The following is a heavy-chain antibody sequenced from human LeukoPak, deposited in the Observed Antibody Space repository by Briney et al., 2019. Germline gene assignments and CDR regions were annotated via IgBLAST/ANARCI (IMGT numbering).Heavy chain of an antibody. J-gene: IGHJ6*03. D-gene: IGHD3-10*01. CDR2: IIPIFGTA. V-gene: IGHV1-69*13. CDR1: GGTFSSYA. CDR3: ARCYGSGSYYGYYYMDV. Sequence: SVKVSCKASGGTFSSYAISWVRQAPGQGLEWMGGIIPIFGTANYAQKFQGRVTITADESTSTAYMELSSLRSEDTAVYYCARCYGSGSYYGYYYMDVWGKGTTVTVSS.